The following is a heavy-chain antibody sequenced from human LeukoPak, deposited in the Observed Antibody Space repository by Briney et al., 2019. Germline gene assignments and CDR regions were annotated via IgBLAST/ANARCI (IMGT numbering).Heavy chain of an antibody. CDR1: GGTFSSYA. V-gene: IGHV1-69*01. D-gene: IGHD3-3*01. J-gene: IGHJ4*02. CDR3: ARDSGFWSGYWIDY. CDR2: IIPIYGTP. Sequence: GSSVKVSCKASGGTFSSYAISWVRQAPGQGLTGMGGIIPIYGTPNYEQNFQGRVTITADESTSTAYMELSSLRSEDTAVYYCARDSGFWSGYWIDYWGQGTLVTVS.